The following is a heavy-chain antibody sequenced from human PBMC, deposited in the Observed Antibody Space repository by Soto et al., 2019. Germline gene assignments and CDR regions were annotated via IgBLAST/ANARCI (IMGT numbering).Heavy chain of an antibody. CDR3: ARYGSGPDHWFHP. J-gene: IGHJ5*02. CDR2: IYYSGST. D-gene: IGHD3-10*01. V-gene: IGHV4-59*01. CDR1: GGSISSYY. Sequence: SETLSLTCTVSGGSISSYYWSWIRQPPGKGLEWIGNIYYSGSTNYNPSLKSRVTISVDTSKNQFSLKLSSVTAADTAVYYCARYGSGPDHWFHPWGQGTLVTVS.